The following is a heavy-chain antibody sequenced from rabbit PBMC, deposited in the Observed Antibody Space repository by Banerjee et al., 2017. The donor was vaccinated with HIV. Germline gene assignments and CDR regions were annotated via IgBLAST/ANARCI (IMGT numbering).Heavy chain of an antibody. CDR1: GFSFSSGYY. CDR2: INNGNGRT. CDR3: ARRNAASYWSL. V-gene: IGHV1S45*01. Sequence: QEQLEESGGDLVKPEGSLTLTCTASGFSFSSGYYISWVRQAPGKGLEWIAFINNGNGRTYYASWAKGRFTITKTSSTTVTLQMTSLTAADTATYFCARRNAASYWSLWGQGTLVTVS. J-gene: IGHJ3*01. D-gene: IGHD8-1*01.